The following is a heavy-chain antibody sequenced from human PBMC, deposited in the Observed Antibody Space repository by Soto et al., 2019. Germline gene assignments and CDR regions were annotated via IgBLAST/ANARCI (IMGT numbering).Heavy chain of an antibody. V-gene: IGHV3-9*01. CDR2: ISWNSGSI. Sequence: EVQLVESGGGLVQPGRSLRLSCAASGFTFDDYAMHWVRQAPGKGLEWVSGISWNSGSIGYADSVKGRFTISRDNAKNSLYLQMNSLRAEDTALYYCAKDMIAAAGYFDDWGQGTLVTVSS. D-gene: IGHD6-13*01. CDR3: AKDMIAAAGYFDD. CDR1: GFTFDDYA. J-gene: IGHJ4*02.